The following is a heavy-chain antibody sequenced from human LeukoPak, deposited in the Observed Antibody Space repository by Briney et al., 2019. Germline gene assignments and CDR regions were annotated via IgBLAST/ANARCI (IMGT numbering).Heavy chain of an antibody. CDR2: ISSDGSNT. J-gene: IGHJ4*02. Sequence: GGSLRLSCVASGFTFRSYWMHWVRQTPGKGLVWVARISSDGSNTNYADSVKGRFTVSRDNAKSTLYLQMNSLRAEDTAVYYCAREYSSTWPFDYWGQGTLVTVSS. CDR1: GFTFRSYW. V-gene: IGHV3-74*01. D-gene: IGHD6-13*01. CDR3: AREYSSTWPFDY.